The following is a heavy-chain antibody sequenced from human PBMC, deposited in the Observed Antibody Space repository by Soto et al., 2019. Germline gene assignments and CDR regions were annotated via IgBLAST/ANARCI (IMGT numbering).Heavy chain of an antibody. CDR1: GYTFTSYY. V-gene: IGHV1-46*01. D-gene: IGHD3-9*01. CDR3: ARAEDFDWFKLDY. Sequence: QVQLVQSGAEVKKPGASVTVSCTASGYTFTSYYMHWVRQAPGQGLEWMGIINPSGGRTSYAQKFQGRITMTLDTSTSPVYMELSSLRSEDTAVYYCARAEDFDWFKLDYWGQGTLVTVSS. CDR2: INPSGGRT. J-gene: IGHJ4*02.